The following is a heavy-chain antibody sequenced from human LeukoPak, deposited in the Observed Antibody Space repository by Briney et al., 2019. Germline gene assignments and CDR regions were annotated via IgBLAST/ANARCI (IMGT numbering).Heavy chain of an antibody. D-gene: IGHD3-16*01. J-gene: IGHJ6*02. V-gene: IGHV3-7*03. CDR3: ARGGGLDV. Sequence: GGSLRLSCAASGFTFSSYWMNWARQAPGKGLEWVASINHNGNVNYYVDSVKGRFTISGDSAKNSLYLQMSNLRAEDTAVYFCARGGGLDVWGQGATVTVSS. CDR2: INHNGNVN. CDR1: GFTFSSYW.